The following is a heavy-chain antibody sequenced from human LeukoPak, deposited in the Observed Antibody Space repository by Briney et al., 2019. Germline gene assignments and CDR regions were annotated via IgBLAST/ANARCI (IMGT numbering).Heavy chain of an antibody. Sequence: SETLSLTCTVSGDSISRGDYYWSWIRQHPGKGLEWIGYIYYSGATNYNPSLKSRVTISVDTSKTQFSLKLSSVTAADTAVYHCARLFVSGSYYAFDYWGQGTLVTVSS. CDR2: IYYSGAT. D-gene: IGHD3-10*01. J-gene: IGHJ4*02. CDR3: ARLFVSGSYYAFDY. CDR1: GDSISRGDYY. V-gene: IGHV4-31*03.